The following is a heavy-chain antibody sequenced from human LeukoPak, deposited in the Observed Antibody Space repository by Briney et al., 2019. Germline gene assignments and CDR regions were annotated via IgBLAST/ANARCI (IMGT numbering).Heavy chain of an antibody. D-gene: IGHD3-3*01. Sequence: SETLSLTCTVSGGSISGDHWNWIRQPPGKRLEWIGYIYYSGNTNYNPSLKSRVTISVDTSKNQFSLKLNSVTAADTALYYCARQRFLEWYFDYWGQGTLVTVSS. CDR2: IYYSGNT. CDR3: ARQRFLEWYFDY. J-gene: IGHJ4*02. CDR1: GGSISGDH. V-gene: IGHV4-59*08.